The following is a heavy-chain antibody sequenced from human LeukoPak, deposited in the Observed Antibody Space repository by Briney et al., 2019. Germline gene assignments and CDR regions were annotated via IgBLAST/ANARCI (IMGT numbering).Heavy chain of an antibody. J-gene: IGHJ6*04. V-gene: IGHV4-39*07. CDR3: AREEAAKANSPPDV. D-gene: IGHD2-15*01. CDR1: GGSISSSSYY. CDR2: IYYSGST. Sequence: PSETLSLTCTVSGGSISSSSYYWGWIRQPPGKGLEWIGSIYYSGSTYYNPSLKSRVTISVDTSKNQFSLKLSSVTAADTAVYYCAREEAAKANSPPDVWGKGTTVTVSS.